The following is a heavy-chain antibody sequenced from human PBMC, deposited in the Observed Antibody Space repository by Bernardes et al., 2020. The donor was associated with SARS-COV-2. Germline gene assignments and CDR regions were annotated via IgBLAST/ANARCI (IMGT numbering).Heavy chain of an antibody. J-gene: IGHJ4*02. CDR3: ARVGTAMVTGFDY. CDR2: IKQDGSEK. Sequence: GGSLRLSCAASGFTFSNYWMSWVRQAPGKGLEWVANIKQDGSEKYYVDSVKGRFTISRDNAKNSLYLQMNSLRAEDTAVYYCARVGTAMVTGFDYWGQGTLVTVSS. CDR1: GFTFSNYW. D-gene: IGHD5-18*01. V-gene: IGHV3-7*01.